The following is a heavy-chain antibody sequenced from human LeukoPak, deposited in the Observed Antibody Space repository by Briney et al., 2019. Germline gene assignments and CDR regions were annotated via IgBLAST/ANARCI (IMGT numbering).Heavy chain of an antibody. CDR2: IYYSGTT. Sequence: SETQSLTCTVSGGSISSSSHYWGWIRQPPGKGPEWIGSIYYSGTTHYNPSLKSRVTISVDTSKNQFSLKLNSVTAADTAVYYCARENLRSYFDSSGYSDYWGQGTLVTVSS. CDR3: ARENLRSYFDSSGYSDY. J-gene: IGHJ4*02. CDR1: GGSISSSSHY. V-gene: IGHV4-39*02. D-gene: IGHD3-22*01.